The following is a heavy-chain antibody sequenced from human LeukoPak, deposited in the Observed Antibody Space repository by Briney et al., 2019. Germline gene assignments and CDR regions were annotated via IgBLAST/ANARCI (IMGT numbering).Heavy chain of an antibody. CDR2: ISSSSSYI. CDR3: ARDPGEDDFWSGYYMDV. CDR1: GFTFSSYS. V-gene: IGHV3-21*01. Sequence: PGGSLRLSCAASGFTFSSYSMNWVRQAPGKGLEWVSSISSSSSYIYYADSVKGRFTISRVNAKNSLYLQMNSLRAEDTAVYYCARDPGEDDFWSGYYMDVWGKGTTVTVS. J-gene: IGHJ6*03. D-gene: IGHD3-3*01.